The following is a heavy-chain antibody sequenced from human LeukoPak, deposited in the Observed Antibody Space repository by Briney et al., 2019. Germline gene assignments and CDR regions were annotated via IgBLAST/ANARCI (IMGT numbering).Heavy chain of an antibody. CDR1: GYTFTSYA. J-gene: IGHJ4*02. CDR2: MNPDSANT. D-gene: IGHD5-24*01. V-gene: IGHV1-8*01. Sequence: GASVNVSCKTSGYTFTSYAINWVRQATGQGLEWMGWMNPDSANTGFAQKFQGRLTLTRNTSTRAAYMELSSLTSEDTAVYYCGRGGGMATINYWGQGTLVTVSS. CDR3: GRGGGMATINY.